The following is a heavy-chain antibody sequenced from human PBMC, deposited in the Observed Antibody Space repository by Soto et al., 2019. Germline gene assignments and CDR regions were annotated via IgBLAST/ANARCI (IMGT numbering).Heavy chain of an antibody. CDR2: IYPGDSDT. J-gene: IGHJ4*02. Sequence: GESLKISCKATGYTFISYWIAWVRQKPGKGLEWMGIIYPGDSDTRYSPSFKGQITISADKSITTAYLQWSSLEASDTAMYYCARILAEAGAGFDFRGQGTLVTVSS. CDR3: ARILAEAGAGFDF. D-gene: IGHD6-19*01. CDR1: GYTFISYW. V-gene: IGHV5-51*01.